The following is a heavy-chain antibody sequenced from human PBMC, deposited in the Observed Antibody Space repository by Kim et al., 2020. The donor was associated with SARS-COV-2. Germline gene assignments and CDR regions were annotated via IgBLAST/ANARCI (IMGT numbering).Heavy chain of an antibody. CDR1: GYSFTSYW. D-gene: IGHD6-13*01. Sequence: GESLKISCKGSGYSFTSYWISWVRQMPGKGLEWMGRIDPSDSYTNYSPSFQGHVTISADKSISTAYLQWSSLKASDTAMYYCARLSGTAGTVVGYYYYGMDVWGQGTTVTVSS. CDR2: IDPSDSYT. J-gene: IGHJ6*02. CDR3: ARLSGTAGTVVGYYYYGMDV. V-gene: IGHV5-10-1*01.